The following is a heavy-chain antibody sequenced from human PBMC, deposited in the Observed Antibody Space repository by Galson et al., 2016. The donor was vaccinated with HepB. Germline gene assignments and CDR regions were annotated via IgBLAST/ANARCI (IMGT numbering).Heavy chain of an antibody. Sequence: FLRLSCAASGFTLSNYAMHWVRQAPGKGLEWVSLVYSGGSTYYADSVWGRFTISRDISKNTLFLEMLSLRAEYPAVYYCAGVQTFYDYFWGTSRPRYFDYWGQETLVTVSS. CDR1: GFTLSNYA. D-gene: IGHD3-16*02. CDR2: VYSGGST. CDR3: AGVQTFYDYFWGTSRPRYFDY. J-gene: IGHJ4*02. V-gene: IGHV3-53*01.